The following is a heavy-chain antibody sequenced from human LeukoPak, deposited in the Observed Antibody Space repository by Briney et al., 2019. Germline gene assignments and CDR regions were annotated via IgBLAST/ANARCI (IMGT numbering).Heavy chain of an antibody. V-gene: IGHV4-34*01. CDR1: DGSFTDYN. J-gene: IGHJ4*02. CDR2: IHHSGGT. Sequence: SETLSLTCAVYDGSFTDYNWSWIRQSPGKGLQWIAEIHHSGGTNYSPTLKSRVTLSVDTSKNQVSLNLRSVTAADTAVYYCVRNGYDSSGYYFWSDYRGQGTLVTVSS. D-gene: IGHD3-22*01. CDR3: VRNGYDSSGYYFWSDY.